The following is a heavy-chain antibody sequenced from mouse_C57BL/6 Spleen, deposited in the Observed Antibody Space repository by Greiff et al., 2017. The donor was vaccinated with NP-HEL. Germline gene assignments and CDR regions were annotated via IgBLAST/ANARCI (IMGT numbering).Heavy chain of an antibody. CDR1: GYTFTDYY. V-gene: IGHV1-19*01. Sequence: VQLQQSGPVLVKPGASVKMSCKASGYTFTDYYMNWVKQSHGKSLEWIGVINPYNGGTSYNQKFKGKATLTVDKSSSTAYMELNSLTSEDSAVYYCAREPRYLDVGGTGTTVTVSS. J-gene: IGHJ1*03. CDR2: INPYNGGT. CDR3: AREPRYLDV.